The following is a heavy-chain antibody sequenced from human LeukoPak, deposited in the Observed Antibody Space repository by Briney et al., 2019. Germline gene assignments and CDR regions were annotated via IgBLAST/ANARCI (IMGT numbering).Heavy chain of an antibody. J-gene: IGHJ4*02. CDR3: ARGSRVATKFFDY. D-gene: IGHD5-12*01. V-gene: IGHV4-39*07. CDR1: GGSISSSIYY. Sequence: SETLSHTCIVSGGSISSSIYYWAWVRQPPGKGLEWIGTVFYNRATQYSPSLRSRVTISIDTSTNQFSLKLSSVTAADTAVYYCARGSRVATKFFDYWGQGTLVTVSS. CDR2: VFYNRAT.